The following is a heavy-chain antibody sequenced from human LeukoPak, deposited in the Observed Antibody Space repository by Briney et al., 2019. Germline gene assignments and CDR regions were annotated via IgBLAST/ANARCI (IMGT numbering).Heavy chain of an antibody. CDR1: GFTFSSYW. Sequence: GRSLRLSCAASGFTFSSYWMHWVRQAPGKGLAWVSRTNSDGSSTNYADSVKGRFTISRDNAKNTLYLQMNSLRTEDTAAYYCARAQYYDSTTAGGMDVWGQGTTVTVSS. CDR3: ARAQYYDSTTAGGMDV. D-gene: IGHD3-22*01. J-gene: IGHJ6*02. CDR2: TNSDGSST. V-gene: IGHV3-74*01.